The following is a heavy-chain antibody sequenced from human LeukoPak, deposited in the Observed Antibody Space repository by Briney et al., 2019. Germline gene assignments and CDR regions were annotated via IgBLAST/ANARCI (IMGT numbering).Heavy chain of an antibody. CDR3: ARTNYYDSSGSQGPGTFYYGLDV. D-gene: IGHD3-22*01. CDR2: VIPILAIS. J-gene: IGHJ6*02. CDR1: GGTFSSYA. V-gene: IGHV1-69*04. Sequence: SVKVSCKASGGTFSSYAITWVQQAPGQGLEWMGRVIPILAISNYPQMFQDRVTITADKSTSTAYLELSSLRSEDTAVYFCARTNYYDSSGSQGPGTFYYGLDVWGQGTTVTVSS.